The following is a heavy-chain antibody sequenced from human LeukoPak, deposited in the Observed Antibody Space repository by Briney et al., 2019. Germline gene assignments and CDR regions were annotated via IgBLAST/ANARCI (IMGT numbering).Heavy chain of an antibody. J-gene: IGHJ6*03. V-gene: IGHV1-8*02. D-gene: IGHD5-24*01. CDR2: MNPNSGNT. CDR1: GYTFISYY. CDR3: TRGRGGLRWLQSQKDYYYYMDV. Sequence: GASVKVSCKTSGYTFISYYIYWVRQATGQGLEWMGWMNPNSGNTSYAQKFKGRVTMTRNTSISTAYMELRSPRSEDTAVYYCTRGRGGLRWLQSQKDYYYYMDVWGKGTTVTISS.